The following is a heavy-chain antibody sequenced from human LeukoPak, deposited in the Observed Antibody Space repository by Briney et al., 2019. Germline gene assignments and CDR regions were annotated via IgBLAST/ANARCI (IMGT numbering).Heavy chain of an antibody. Sequence: GGSLRLSCAASGFTFSAYSMNWVRQAPGKGLEWVSAISGSGDSTYYADSVKGRFTISRDNSNNTLYLQMNSLRAEDTAIFYCAKDLYYDYGDDWGQGTLVTVSS. CDR3: AKDLYYDYGDD. V-gene: IGHV3-23*01. CDR2: ISGSGDST. CDR1: GFTFSAYS. D-gene: IGHD3-16*01. J-gene: IGHJ4*02.